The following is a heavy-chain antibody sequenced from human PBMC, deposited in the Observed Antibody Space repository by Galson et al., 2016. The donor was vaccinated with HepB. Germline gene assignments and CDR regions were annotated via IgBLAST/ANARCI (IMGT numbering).Heavy chain of an antibody. CDR2: ITVSAVIT. CDR1: GFTYNTYA. Sequence: SLRLSCAASGFTYNTYAMAWVRQAPGKGLEWVSGITVSAVITHYADSVKGRFTISRDNSKNTLYLQMNSLRAADTAVYYCARTNSGSFPWLDPWSQGTLVTVSS. J-gene: IGHJ5*02. CDR3: ARTNSGSFPWLDP. D-gene: IGHD1-26*01. V-gene: IGHV3-23*01.